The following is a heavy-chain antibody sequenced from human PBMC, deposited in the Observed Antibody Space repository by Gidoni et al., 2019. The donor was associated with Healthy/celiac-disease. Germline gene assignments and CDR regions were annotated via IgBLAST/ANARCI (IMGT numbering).Heavy chain of an antibody. CDR1: GFTFDDYA. Sequence: EVQLVESGGGLVQPGRSLRLSCAASGFTFDDYAMHWGRQAPGQGLGWVSGISWNSGSIGYAGSVKGRFTISSDNAKNSLYLQMNSLRAEDTALYYCAKDGGLYYDSSGYYRSWGQGTLVTVSS. V-gene: IGHV3-9*01. CDR2: ISWNSGSI. CDR3: AKDGGLYYDSSGYYRS. D-gene: IGHD3-22*01. J-gene: IGHJ5*02.